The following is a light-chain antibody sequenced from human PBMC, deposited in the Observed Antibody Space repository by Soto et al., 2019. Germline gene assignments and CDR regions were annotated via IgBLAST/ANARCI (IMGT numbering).Light chain of an antibody. Sequence: EIVLTQSPGTLSLSPGERATLSCSASQSVSSNYLAWYQQKPAQAPRLLIYGASTRATGIPDRFSGSGSGTDFTFTISRLESDAFAVYFCQQYGSSPLTFGGGTKVEIK. CDR3: QQYGSSPLT. CDR2: GAS. V-gene: IGKV3-20*01. CDR1: QSVSSNY. J-gene: IGKJ4*01.